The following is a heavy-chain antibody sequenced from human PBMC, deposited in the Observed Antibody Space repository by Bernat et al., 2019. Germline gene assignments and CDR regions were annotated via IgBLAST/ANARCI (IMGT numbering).Heavy chain of an antibody. CDR2: INSDGSST. Sequence: EVQLVESGGGLVQPGGSLRLSCAASGFTFSSYWMHCVRQAPGKGLVWVSRINSDGSSTSYADSVKGRFTVSRDNAKNTLYLQMNSLRAEDTAVYYCVRGGGWGNDAGFDPWGQGTLVTVSS. J-gene: IGHJ5*02. CDR1: GFTFSSYW. V-gene: IGHV3-74*01. D-gene: IGHD1-1*01. CDR3: VRGGGWGNDAGFDP.